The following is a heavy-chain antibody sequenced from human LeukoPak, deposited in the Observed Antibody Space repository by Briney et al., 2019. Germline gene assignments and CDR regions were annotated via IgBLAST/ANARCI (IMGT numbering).Heavy chain of an antibody. Sequence: SETLSLTCTVSGDSISSYYWSWLRQPPGKGLEWVGYIYYSGSTNYNPSLKSRVTISVDTSKNQFSLKLSSVTAADTAVYYCARAKWSAVMTTVTPFDYWGQGTLVTVSS. J-gene: IGHJ4*02. CDR3: ARAKWSAVMTTVTPFDY. D-gene: IGHD4-17*01. V-gene: IGHV4-59*01. CDR1: GDSISSYY. CDR2: IYYSGST.